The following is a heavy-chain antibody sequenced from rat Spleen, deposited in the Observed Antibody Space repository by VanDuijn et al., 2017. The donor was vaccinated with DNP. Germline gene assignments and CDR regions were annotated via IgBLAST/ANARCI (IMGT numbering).Heavy chain of an antibody. CDR2: IIYDGSGT. J-gene: IGHJ2*01. CDR3: ATEDYGCPFAY. Sequence: EVQLVESGGGLVQPGRSLKLSCEASGFTFSDYTMAWVRQAPKKGLEWVATIIYDGSGTYHRDSVKGRFTISRDNAKSTLYLQMDSLRSEDTATYYCATEDYGCPFAYWGQGVMVTVSS. D-gene: IGHD1-6*01. V-gene: IGHV5S10*01. CDR1: GFTFSDYT.